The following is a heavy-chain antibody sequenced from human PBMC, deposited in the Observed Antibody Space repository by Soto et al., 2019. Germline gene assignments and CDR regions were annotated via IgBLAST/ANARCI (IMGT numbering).Heavy chain of an antibody. CDR2: ISGAGLAT. V-gene: IGHV3-23*01. D-gene: IGHD2-2*01. J-gene: IGHJ4*02. Sequence: LRLSCAASGFTFDNYAMTWVRRAPGKGLEWVSGISGAGLATYSADSVKGRFTISRDNSKSTLYLQMNSLRAEDTAVYYCTKGITVVVPDAFDSWGQGTLVTVSS. CDR1: GFTFDNYA. CDR3: TKGITVVVPDAFDS.